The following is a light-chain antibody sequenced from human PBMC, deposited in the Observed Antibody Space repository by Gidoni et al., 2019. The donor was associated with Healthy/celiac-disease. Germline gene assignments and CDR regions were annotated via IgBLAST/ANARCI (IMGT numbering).Light chain of an antibody. V-gene: IGKV1-9*01. CDR3: QQLNSYPLT. CDR2: AAS. CDR1: QGIRSY. J-gene: IGKJ3*01. Sequence: DIQLTQSPSFLSASVGDRVTITCRASQGIRSYLAWYQQKPGKAPKLLIYAASTLQSGVPSRFLGSGSGTEFTLTISSLQPEDFATYYCQQLNSYPLTFGPGTKVDIK.